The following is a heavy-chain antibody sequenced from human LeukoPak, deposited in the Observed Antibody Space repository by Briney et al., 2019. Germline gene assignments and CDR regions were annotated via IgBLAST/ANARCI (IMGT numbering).Heavy chain of an antibody. CDR3: ARASYYYDSYDAFDI. V-gene: IGHV1-18*01. Sequence: ASVKVSCKASGYTFTSYGISWVRQAPGQGLEWMGWISAYNGNTNYAQKLQGRVTMTTDTSTSTAYMELRSLRSDDTAVYYCARASYYYDSYDAFDIWGQGTMVTVSS. CDR2: ISAYNGNT. CDR1: GYTFTSYG. D-gene: IGHD3-22*01. J-gene: IGHJ3*02.